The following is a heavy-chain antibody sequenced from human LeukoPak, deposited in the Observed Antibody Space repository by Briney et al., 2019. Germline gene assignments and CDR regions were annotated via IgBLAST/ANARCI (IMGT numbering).Heavy chain of an antibody. J-gene: IGHJ4*02. Sequence: SETLSLTCAVYGGSFSGYYWSWIRQPPGKGLEWIGEINHSGSTNYNPSLKSRVTISVDTSKNQFSLKLSSVTAADTAVYYCARGARTGTFDHWGQGTLVTVSS. V-gene: IGHV4-34*01. CDR3: ARGARTGTFDH. D-gene: IGHD1-1*01. CDR1: GGSFSGYY. CDR2: INHSGST.